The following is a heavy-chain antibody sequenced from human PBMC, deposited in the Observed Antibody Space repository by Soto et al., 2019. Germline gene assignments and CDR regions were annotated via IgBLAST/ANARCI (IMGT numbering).Heavy chain of an antibody. Sequence: LRLSCGASGLSVSDNYMGWVRQAPGRGLEWVSVMYAGGDTHYADSVKGRFTISRDKSENTLYLQMNSLRDEDTGVYFCVSRIPSWVFDYWGLGTLVTVSS. CDR3: VSRIPSWVFDY. CDR2: MYAGGDT. D-gene: IGHD2-21*01. CDR1: GLSVSDNY. J-gene: IGHJ4*01. V-gene: IGHV3-53*01.